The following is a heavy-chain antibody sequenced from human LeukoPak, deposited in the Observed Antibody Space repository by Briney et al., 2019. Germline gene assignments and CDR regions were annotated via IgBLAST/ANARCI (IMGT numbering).Heavy chain of an antibody. CDR3: ARGRMTTVTTMRAYWYYFDY. V-gene: IGHV3-30-3*01. J-gene: IGHJ4*02. CDR2: ISYDGSNK. Sequence: GGSLRLSCAASGFTFSTYAMHWVRQAPGKGLEWVAVISYDGSNKYYADSVKGRFTISRDNSKNTLYMQMNGLRAEDTAVYYCARGRMTTVTTMRAYWYYFDYWGQGTLVTVSS. D-gene: IGHD4-17*01. CDR1: GFTFSTYA.